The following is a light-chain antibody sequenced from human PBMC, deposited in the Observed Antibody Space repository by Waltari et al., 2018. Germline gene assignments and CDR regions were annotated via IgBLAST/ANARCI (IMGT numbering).Light chain of an antibody. J-gene: IGKJ1*01. V-gene: IGKV3-20*01. Sequence: EIVLTQSPGTLSLSPGERATLSCRASQSVSNNYLAWFQHKPGQAPRLLIYGASIRATGIPDRFSGSGSGTDFTLTITRLEPEDFAVYYCLQYGSSWMFGQGTKVEIK. CDR3: LQYGSSWM. CDR1: QSVSNNY. CDR2: GAS.